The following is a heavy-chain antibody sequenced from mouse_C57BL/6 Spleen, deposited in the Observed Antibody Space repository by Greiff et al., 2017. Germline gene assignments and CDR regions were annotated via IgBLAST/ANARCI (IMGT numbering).Heavy chain of an antibody. V-gene: IGHV5-17*01. CDR3: ARRANFLYYYAMDD. CDR1: GFTFSDYG. CDR2: ISSGSSTI. J-gene: IGHJ4*01. D-gene: IGHD3-1*01. Sequence: EVMLVESGGGLVKPGGSLKLSCAASGFTFSDYGMHWVRQAPEKGLEWVAYISSGSSTIYYADTVKGRFTISRDTAKNTLFLQMTSLRSEDTAMDYCARRANFLYYYAMDDWGQGTSVTVSS.